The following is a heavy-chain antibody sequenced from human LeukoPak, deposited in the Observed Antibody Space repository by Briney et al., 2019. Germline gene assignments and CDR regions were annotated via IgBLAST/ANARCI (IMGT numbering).Heavy chain of an antibody. J-gene: IGHJ4*02. CDR1: GYTFTSYW. V-gene: IGHV5-51*01. CDR3: ARGGSGYDSNFDY. Sequence: GESLKISCQGFGYTFTSYWIAWVRQMPGKGLEWMGIIYPSDSDTRYSPSFQGQVTISADKSISTAYLQWSSLKASDTAMYYCARGGSGYDSNFDYWGQGTLVTVSS. CDR2: IYPSDSDT. D-gene: IGHD5-12*01.